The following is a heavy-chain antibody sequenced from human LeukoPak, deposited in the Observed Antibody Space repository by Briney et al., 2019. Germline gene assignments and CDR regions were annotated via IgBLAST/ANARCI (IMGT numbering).Heavy chain of an antibody. CDR2: IYYSGST. V-gene: IGHV4-39*01. CDR1: GGSISSRSYY. Sequence: SETLSLTCTVSGGSISSRSYYWGWIRQPPGKGLEWIGSIYYSGSTYYNPSLKSRVTISVDTSKNQFSLKLSSVTAADTAVYYCARPRGSNSQFDYWGQGTLVTVSS. D-gene: IGHD4-11*01. CDR3: ARPRGSNSQFDY. J-gene: IGHJ4*02.